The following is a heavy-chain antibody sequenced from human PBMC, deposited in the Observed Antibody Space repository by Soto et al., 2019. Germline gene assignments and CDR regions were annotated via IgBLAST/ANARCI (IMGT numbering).Heavy chain of an antibody. Sequence: QVQLVQSGAEVKNPGASVKVSCKASGYTFTTYYMHWLRQARGQGLKWMGIITSSSGSTRYEKKFQDRGTMTRDTTTSTVYMELSSQRSEDTAVNYCARAVSTNPAPIDYWGQGTLVTVSS. CDR2: ITSSSGST. V-gene: IGHV1-46*01. CDR3: ARAVSTNPAPIDY. CDR1: GYTFTTYY. D-gene: IGHD4-17*01. J-gene: IGHJ4*02.